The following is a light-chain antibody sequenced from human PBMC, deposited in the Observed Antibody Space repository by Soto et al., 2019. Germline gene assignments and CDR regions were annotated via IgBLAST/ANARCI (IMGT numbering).Light chain of an antibody. CDR2: WAS. CDR3: QQYYSIPVT. CDR1: QSVLYSSNNKNY. J-gene: IGKJ4*01. Sequence: DIVMTQSPDSLAVSLGERAAINCESSQSVLYSSNNKNYLAWYQQRPGQSPRLLISWASTRESGVPDRFSGSGSGTDFTLTISSLQAEDVAVYYCQQYYSIPVTFGGGTKVEI. V-gene: IGKV4-1*01.